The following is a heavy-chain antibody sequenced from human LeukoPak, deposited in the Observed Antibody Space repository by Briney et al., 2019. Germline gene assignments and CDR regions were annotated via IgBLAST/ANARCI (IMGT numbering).Heavy chain of an antibody. CDR2: IKQDGSEK. CDR1: GFTFRTYW. J-gene: IGHJ4*02. Sequence: PGGSLRLSCAASGFTFRTYWRSWVRQAPGKGLEWVANIKQDGSEKYYVDSVKGRFTISRDNAKNSLYLQMNSLRAEDTAAYYCARGATITGTYFDYRGQGTLVTVSS. D-gene: IGHD1-20*01. CDR3: ARGATITGTYFDY. V-gene: IGHV3-7*04.